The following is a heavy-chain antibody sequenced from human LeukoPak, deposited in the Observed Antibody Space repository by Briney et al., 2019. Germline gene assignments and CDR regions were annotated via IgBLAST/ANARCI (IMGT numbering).Heavy chain of an antibody. CDR2: INTDGSST. CDR1: GFTFSSYW. D-gene: IGHD3-22*01. J-gene: IGHJ4*02. V-gene: IGHV3-74*01. CDR3: ARDLYDSSGYSMDY. Sequence: GGSLRLSCAASGFTFSSYWMHWVRQAPGKGLGWVSRINTDGSSTSYAASVKGRFTISRDNAKNTLYLQMNSLRAEDTAVYYCARDLYDSSGYSMDYWGQGTLVTVSS.